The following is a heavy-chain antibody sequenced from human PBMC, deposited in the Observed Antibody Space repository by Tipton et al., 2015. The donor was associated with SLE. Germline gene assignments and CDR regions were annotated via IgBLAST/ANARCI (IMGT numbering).Heavy chain of an antibody. Sequence: PGLVKPSETLSLTCTVSGGSISTYYWSWIRQPPGKGLEWIGSIYYSGSTHYNPSLKSRVSISVDTSENHISLRLSSLTAADTALYYCARGRVDYIRGTYRPSSFDYWGQGTQVTVSS. D-gene: IGHD3-16*02. V-gene: IGHV4-59*12. CDR2: IYYSGST. J-gene: IGHJ4*02. CDR3: ARGRVDYIRGTYRPSSFDY. CDR1: GGSISTYY.